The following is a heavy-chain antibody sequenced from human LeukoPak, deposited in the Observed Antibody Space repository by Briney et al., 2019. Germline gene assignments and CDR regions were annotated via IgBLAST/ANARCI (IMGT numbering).Heavy chain of an antibody. CDR1: GFTFSSYS. CDR2: IRSSSSYI. Sequence: PGGSLRLSCAASGFTFSSYSMNWVRQAPGKGLEWVSSIRSSSSYIYYADSVKGRFTISRDNAKNSLYLQMNSLRAEDTAVYYCARSVPYYYGSGSSYYYYYGMDVWGQGTTVTVSS. CDR3: ARSVPYYYGSGSSYYYYYGMDV. J-gene: IGHJ6*02. D-gene: IGHD3-10*01. V-gene: IGHV3-21*01.